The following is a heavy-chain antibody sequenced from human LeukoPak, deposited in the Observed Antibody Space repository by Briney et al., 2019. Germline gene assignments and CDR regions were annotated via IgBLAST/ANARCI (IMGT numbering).Heavy chain of an antibody. CDR2: IIPIFGTA. J-gene: IGHJ6*02. D-gene: IGHD6-19*01. CDR3: AREQWLAPYYYYGMDV. V-gene: IGHV1-69*13. Sequence: SVKVSCKASGGTFSSYAISWVRQAPGQGLEWMGGIIPIFGTANYAQKFQGRVTITADESTSTDYMELRSLRSEDTDVYYCAREQWLAPYYYYGMDVWGQGTTVTVSS. CDR1: GGTFSSYA.